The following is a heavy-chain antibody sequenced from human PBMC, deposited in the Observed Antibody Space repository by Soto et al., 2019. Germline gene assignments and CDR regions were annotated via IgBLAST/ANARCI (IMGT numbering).Heavy chain of an antibody. CDR3: ARARYYYGSGSYPTFDY. CDR1: GGSFSGYY. Sequence: PSETLSLTCAVYGGSFSGYYWSWIRQPPGKGLEWIGEINHSGSTNYNPSLKSRVTISVDTSKNQFSLKLSSVTAADTAVYYCARARYYYGSGSYPTFDYWGQGTLVTVS. J-gene: IGHJ4*02. D-gene: IGHD3-10*01. V-gene: IGHV4-34*01. CDR2: INHSGST.